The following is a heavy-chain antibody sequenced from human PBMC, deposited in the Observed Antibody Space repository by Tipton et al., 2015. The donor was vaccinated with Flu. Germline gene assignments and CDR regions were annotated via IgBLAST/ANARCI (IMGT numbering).Heavy chain of an antibody. J-gene: IGHJ6*01. D-gene: IGHD1-1*01. CDR1: GFSVSDAY. CDR2: FYKGGST. V-gene: IGHV3-53*01. Sequence: GSLRLSCTASGFSVSDAYMTWVRQAPGKGLQWVSTFYKGGSTYYADSVKGRFSISRDNTKNMVHIQPNSLTVEDKAVYFCGRGIRKSDWTLDYYGMDVWGQGTTVPVSS. CDR3: GRGIRKSDWTLDYYGMDV.